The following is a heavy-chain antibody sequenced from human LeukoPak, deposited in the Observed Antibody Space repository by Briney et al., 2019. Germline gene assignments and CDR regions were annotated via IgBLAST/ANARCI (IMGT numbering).Heavy chain of an antibody. J-gene: IGHJ4*02. CDR3: ARDLRGGLD. Sequence: ASVKVSCKASGYTFTSYDISWARQAPGQGLEWMGWISAYNGNTNYPQKLQGRVTMTTDTSTSTAYMELKSLRSDDTAVYYCARDLRGGLDWGQGTLVTVSS. D-gene: IGHD3-10*01. CDR2: ISAYNGNT. V-gene: IGHV1-18*01. CDR1: GYTFTSYD.